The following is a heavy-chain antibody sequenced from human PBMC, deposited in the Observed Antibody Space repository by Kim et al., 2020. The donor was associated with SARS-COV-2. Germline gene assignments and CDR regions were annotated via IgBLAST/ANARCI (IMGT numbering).Heavy chain of an antibody. Sequence: GGSLRLSCVASGFTFISFVMNWVRQAPGKGLEWVSGISADGKSTFYTDSVKGRFTISRDNSKNTVTLQMNSLRAEDTAVYYCANFGGLGCWGQGTLVTVSS. J-gene: IGHJ4*02. CDR3: ANFGGLGC. CDR2: ISADGKST. D-gene: IGHD2-15*01. V-gene: IGHV3-23*01. CDR1: GFTFISFV.